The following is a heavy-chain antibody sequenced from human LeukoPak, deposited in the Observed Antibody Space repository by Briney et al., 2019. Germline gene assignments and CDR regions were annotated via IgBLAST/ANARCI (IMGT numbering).Heavy chain of an antibody. J-gene: IGHJ3*02. CDR2: ISSSGST. CDR3: ARVFSSGYYGITPADAFDI. V-gene: IGHV4-61*02. Sequence: SETLSLTCTVSGDSISSGDYYWSWIRQPAGKGLEWIGRISSSGSTNYNPSLKSRVTISVDTSKNQFSLKPSSVTAADTAVYYCARVFSSGYYGITPADAFDIWGQGTMVTVSS. CDR1: GDSISSGDYY. D-gene: IGHD3-22*01.